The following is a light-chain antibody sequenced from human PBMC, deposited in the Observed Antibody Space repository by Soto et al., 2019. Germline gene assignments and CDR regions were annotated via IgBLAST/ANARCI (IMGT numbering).Light chain of an antibody. Sequence: EIVLTQSPGTLSLSPGERATLSCRASQSVSSSYLAWYQQKPGQAPRLLIYGASSRATGIPDRFSGSGSGTDFPLTISRLEPEDFAVYYCQQYGSSPLFPFGPGTKVDIK. J-gene: IGKJ3*01. V-gene: IGKV3-20*01. CDR2: GAS. CDR3: QQYGSSPLFP. CDR1: QSVSSSY.